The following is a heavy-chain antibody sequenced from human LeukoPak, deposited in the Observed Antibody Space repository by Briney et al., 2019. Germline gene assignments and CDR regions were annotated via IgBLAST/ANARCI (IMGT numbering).Heavy chain of an antibody. CDR2: IHSSGTT. CDR1: GGSISSSY. D-gene: IGHD5-18*01. V-gene: IGHV4-4*07. Sequence: PSETLSLTCTVSGGSISSSYWSWIRQPAGRGLEWIGRIHSSGTTNYNPSLKSRVIMSVDTSKNQFSLKLSSVTAADTAVYYCARQMGGYSYGTFDYWGQGTLVTVSS. J-gene: IGHJ4*02. CDR3: ARQMGGYSYGTFDY.